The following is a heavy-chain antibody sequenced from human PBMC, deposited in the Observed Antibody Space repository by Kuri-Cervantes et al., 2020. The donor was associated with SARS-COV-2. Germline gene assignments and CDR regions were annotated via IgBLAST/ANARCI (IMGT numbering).Heavy chain of an antibody. Sequence: ASVKVSCKASGYTFTSYDINWVRQATGQGLEWMGWMNPNSGNTGYAQKFQGRVIMTRDTSISTAYMELSRLRSDDTAVYYCARGGGPGMFFEYYMDVWGKGTTVTVSS. J-gene: IGHJ6*03. CDR3: ARGGGPGMFFEYYMDV. CDR2: MNPNSGNT. V-gene: IGHV1-8*02. CDR1: GYTFTSYD. D-gene: IGHD3-10*02.